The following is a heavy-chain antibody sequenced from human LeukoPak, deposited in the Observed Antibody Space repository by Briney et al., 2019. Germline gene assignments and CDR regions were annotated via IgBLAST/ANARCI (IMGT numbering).Heavy chain of an antibody. D-gene: IGHD2-15*01. V-gene: IGHV4-59*12. J-gene: IGHJ4*02. CDR2: IYYSGST. Sequence: SETLSLTCTVSGGSISSYYWSWIRQPPGKGLEWIGYIYYSGSTNYNPSLKSRVTISVDTSKNQFSLKLSSVTAADTAVYYCARGLGYCSGGSCHLDYWGQGTLVTVSS. CDR3: ARGLGYCSGGSCHLDY. CDR1: GGSISSYY.